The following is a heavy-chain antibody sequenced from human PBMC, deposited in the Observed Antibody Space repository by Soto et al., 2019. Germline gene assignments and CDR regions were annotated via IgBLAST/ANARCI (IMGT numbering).Heavy chain of an antibody. CDR3: ARRYCSGGSCFDAFDI. J-gene: IGHJ3*02. CDR2: IYYSGST. CDR1: GGSISSGGYY. D-gene: IGHD2-15*01. V-gene: IGHV4-31*03. Sequence: QVQLQESGPGLVKPSQTLSLTCTVSGGSISSGGYYWSWIRQHPGKGLEWIGYIYYSGSTYYNPSLKSRVTISVDTSKNQFSLKLSSVTAADTAVYYCARRYCSGGSCFDAFDIWGQGTMVTVSS.